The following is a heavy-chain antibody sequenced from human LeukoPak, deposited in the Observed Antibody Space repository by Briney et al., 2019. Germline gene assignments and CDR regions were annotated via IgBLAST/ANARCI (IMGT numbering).Heavy chain of an antibody. Sequence: GSLRLSCTASGFTFGDYAMSWVRQAPGKGLEWVGFIRSKAYGGTTEYAASVKGRFTISRDDSKSIAYLQMNSLKTEDAAVYYCTRCITMVRGVRWFDPGGQGTLVTVSS. CDR2: IRSKAYGGTT. D-gene: IGHD3-10*01. V-gene: IGHV3-49*04. CDR1: GFTFGDYA. J-gene: IGHJ5*02. CDR3: TRCITMVRGVRWFDP.